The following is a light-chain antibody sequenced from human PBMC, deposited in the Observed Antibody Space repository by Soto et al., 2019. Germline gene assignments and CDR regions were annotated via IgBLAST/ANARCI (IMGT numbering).Light chain of an antibody. CDR3: QQRTGT. CDR1: QSVSSY. J-gene: IGKJ4*01. V-gene: IGKV3-11*01. Sequence: PGARATLSCRASQSVSSYLAWYQQKPGQAPRLLIYDASNRATGIPARFSGSGSGTDFTLTISSLEPEDFAVYYCQQRTGTFGGGTKVEIK. CDR2: DAS.